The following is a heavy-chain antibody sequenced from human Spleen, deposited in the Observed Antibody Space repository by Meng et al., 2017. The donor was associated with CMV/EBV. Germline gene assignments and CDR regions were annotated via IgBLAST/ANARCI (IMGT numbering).Heavy chain of an antibody. CDR2: IYASGTA. V-gene: IGHV3-53*01. CDR3: ARDRGELMYYFDY. Sequence: LSLTCEASGFTFDNYGVNWVRQAPGKGPEWVSIIYASGTAYHADSVKGRFTISRDNLKNTLYLQMDSLRAEDTAVYYCARDRGELMYYFDYWGQGTLVTVSS. J-gene: IGHJ4*02. D-gene: IGHD1-26*01. CDR1: GFTFDNYG.